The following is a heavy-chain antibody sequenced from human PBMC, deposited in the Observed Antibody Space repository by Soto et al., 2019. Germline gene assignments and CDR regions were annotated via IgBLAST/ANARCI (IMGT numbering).Heavy chain of an antibody. D-gene: IGHD3-10*01. Sequence: SQTLSLTCAISGDGVSSNSAAWNWIRQSPSRGLEWLGRTFFRSKWYNDHAVSVKSRITVNADTSKNQFSLQLNSVTHEDTAVYYCARSKGDLDYWGQGTLVTVSS. CDR1: GDGVSSNSAA. V-gene: IGHV6-1*01. CDR3: ARSKGDLDY. J-gene: IGHJ4*02. CDR2: TFFRSKWYN.